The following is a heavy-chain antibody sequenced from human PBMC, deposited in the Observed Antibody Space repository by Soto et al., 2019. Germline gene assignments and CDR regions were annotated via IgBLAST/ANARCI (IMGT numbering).Heavy chain of an antibody. D-gene: IGHD3-10*01. V-gene: IGHV3-53*01. Sequence: QLVARGGGLIQPGGSLRLSCADSGCTVTRNYMTWVPLTPGKGLECVSTIHTGGKTYYTDSVKGRFTVSRDESKNTLHLQMNTLRVEDTAVYYCATGGSKRVRGAIVEVFHLEFWGRGTVVTVSS. CDR2: IHTGGKT. CDR1: GCTVTRNY. J-gene: IGHJ4*02. CDR3: ATGGSKRVRGAIVEVFHLEF.